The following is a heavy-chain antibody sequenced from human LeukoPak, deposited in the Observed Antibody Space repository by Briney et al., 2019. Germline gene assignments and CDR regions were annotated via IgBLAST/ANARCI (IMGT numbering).Heavy chain of an antibody. CDR3: AVAPRGEWELLFDAFDI. V-gene: IGHV4-39*07. Sequence: PSETLSLTCTVSGGSISSSSYYWGWIRQPPGKGLEWIGSIYYSGSTYYNPSLKSRVTISVDTSKNQFSLKLSSVTAADTAVYYCAVAPRGEWELLFDAFDIWGQGTMVTVSS. D-gene: IGHD1-26*01. CDR2: IYYSGST. J-gene: IGHJ3*02. CDR1: GGSISSSSYY.